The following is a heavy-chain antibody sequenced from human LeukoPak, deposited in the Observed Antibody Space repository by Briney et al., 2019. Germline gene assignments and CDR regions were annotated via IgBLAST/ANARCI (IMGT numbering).Heavy chain of an antibody. D-gene: IGHD4-17*01. CDR3: AKSATTVTSNFDY. J-gene: IGHJ4*02. CDR2: ISGSGGGT. CDR1: GFTFSSHG. Sequence: GGSLRLSCAASGFTFSSHGMSWVRQAPGKGLEWVSGISGSGGGTFYADSVRGRFTISRDDSKNTVYLQMNSLRAEDTAVYYCAKSATTVTSNFDYWGQGTLVTVSS. V-gene: IGHV3-23*01.